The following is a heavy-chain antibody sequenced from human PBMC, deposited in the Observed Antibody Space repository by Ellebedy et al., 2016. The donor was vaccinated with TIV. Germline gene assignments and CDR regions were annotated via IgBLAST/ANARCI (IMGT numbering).Heavy chain of an antibody. D-gene: IGHD3-9*01. CDR3: ARDPRPYLRYGHYDC. V-gene: IGHV3-21*01. CDR1: GFTFSSYA. J-gene: IGHJ4*02. CDR2: INDISSHI. Sequence: GESLKISCAVSGFTFSSYAMNWVRQAPGKGLEWVSSINDISSHIYYADSVKGRFTISRDNAKNLVFLQMNNLRADDSAVYYCARDPRPYLRYGHYDCWGQGTLVTVSS.